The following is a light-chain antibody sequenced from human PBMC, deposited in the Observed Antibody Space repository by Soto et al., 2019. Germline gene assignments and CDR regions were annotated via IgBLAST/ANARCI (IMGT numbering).Light chain of an antibody. V-gene: IGKV1-39*01. CDR1: QSISSY. CDR2: AAS. Sequence: DIQMTQSPSSLSASVGDRVTITCRASQSISSYLNWYQQKPGKAPKLLIYAASSLQSGVPSRFSGSGSGTDFTLTISSLQPEDFATYYCLQVYNFPRTFGQGTKVDI. CDR3: LQVYNFPRT. J-gene: IGKJ1*01.